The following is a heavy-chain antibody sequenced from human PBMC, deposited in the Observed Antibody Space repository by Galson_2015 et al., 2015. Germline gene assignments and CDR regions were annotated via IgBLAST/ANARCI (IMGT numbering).Heavy chain of an antibody. D-gene: IGHD3-10*01. CDR2: IKQDGSEK. Sequence: SLRLSCAASGFTFSSYWMSWVRQAPGKGLEWVANIKQDGSEKYYVDSVKGRFTISRDNAKNSLYLQMNSLRAEDTAVYYCARDWYYYSSGTGWFDPWGQGTLVTVSS. J-gene: IGHJ5*02. V-gene: IGHV3-7*05. CDR1: GFTFSSYW. CDR3: ARDWYYYSSGTGWFDP.